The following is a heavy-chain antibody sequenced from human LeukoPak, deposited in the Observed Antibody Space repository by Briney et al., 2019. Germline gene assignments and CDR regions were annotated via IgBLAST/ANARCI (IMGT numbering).Heavy chain of an antibody. CDR2: LNTDGSRT. CDR3: ASDLCSGGSCYSGGDY. CDR1: GFTFSSYW. J-gene: IGHJ4*02. Sequence: PGGSLRLSCAASGFTFSSYWMHWVRQAPGKGLVWVSRLNTDGSRTSYADSVKGRFTISRDNAKNSLYLQMNSLRAEDTAVYYCASDLCSGGSCYSGGDYWGQGALVTVSS. V-gene: IGHV3-74*01. D-gene: IGHD2-15*01.